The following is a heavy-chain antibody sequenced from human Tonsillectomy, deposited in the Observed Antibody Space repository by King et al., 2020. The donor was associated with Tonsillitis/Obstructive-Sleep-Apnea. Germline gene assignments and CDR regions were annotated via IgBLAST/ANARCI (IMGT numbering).Heavy chain of an antibody. Sequence: VPLQESGPGLVKPSETLSLTCTVSGGSISSYYWSWLRQPPGKGLEWIGYIYYSGSTNYNPSLKSRVTISVDTSKNQFSLKLSSVTAADTAVYYCAASGDWNYDENWFDPWGQGTLVTVSS. CDR2: IYYSGST. V-gene: IGHV4-59*01. CDR3: AASGDWNYDENWFDP. D-gene: IGHD1-7*01. J-gene: IGHJ5*02. CDR1: GGSISSYY.